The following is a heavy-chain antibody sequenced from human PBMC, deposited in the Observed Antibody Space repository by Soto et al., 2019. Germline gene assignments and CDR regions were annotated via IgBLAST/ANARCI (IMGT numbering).Heavy chain of an antibody. V-gene: IGHV3-74*03. CDR3: ARDQTVTGPSTFDY. CDR1: GFTFRTYW. J-gene: IGHJ4*02. D-gene: IGHD6-19*01. CDR2: IDAAGSGT. Sequence: EVQLVESGRGLVQPGGSLRLSCAASGFTFRTYWMHWVRQSPGKGLVWVSRIDAAGSGTTYADAVEGRFTISRDNAKNTLYLQMNSLRAEDTAVYYCARDQTVTGPSTFDYCGQGTLVTVSS.